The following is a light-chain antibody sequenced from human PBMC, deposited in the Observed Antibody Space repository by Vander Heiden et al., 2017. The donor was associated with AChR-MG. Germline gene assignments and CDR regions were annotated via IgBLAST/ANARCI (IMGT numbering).Light chain of an antibody. Sequence: QSVLTQPPTASGTPGQRVTISCSGGSSNIGTNTVDWYQQLPGTAPKLLIYNNNQRPSGVPDRFSGSKSGTSASLAVSGLQSEDEADYYCSAWDDSLDGLNVVVGGGTKLTVL. J-gene: IGLJ2*01. CDR3: SAWDDSLDGLNVV. CDR1: SSNIGTNT. V-gene: IGLV1-44*01. CDR2: NNN.